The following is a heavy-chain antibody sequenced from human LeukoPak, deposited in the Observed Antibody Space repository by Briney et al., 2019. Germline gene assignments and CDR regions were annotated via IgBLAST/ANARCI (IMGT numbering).Heavy chain of an antibody. CDR2: INHSGST. D-gene: IGHD2-21*01. CDR1: GGCFSGYY. J-gene: IGHJ3*02. CDR3: ARGSRDTDAFDI. V-gene: IGHV4-34*01. Sequence: SETLSLTCAVYGGCFSGYYWSWVRQPPGKGLEWIGEINHSGSTNYNPSLKSRVTISVDTSKNQFSLKLSSVTAADTAVYYCARGSRDTDAFDIWGQGTMVTVSS.